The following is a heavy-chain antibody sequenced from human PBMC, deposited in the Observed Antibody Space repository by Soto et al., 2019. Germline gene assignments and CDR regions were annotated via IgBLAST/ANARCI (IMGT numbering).Heavy chain of an antibody. CDR2: IYHSGTT. V-gene: IGHV4-30-2*01. D-gene: IGHD1-26*01. CDR1: GGSISSDGYS. Sequence: ASETLSLTCAVSGGSISSDGYSWSWIRQPPGKGLEWIGDIYHSGTTHYNPSLKSRVTISIDKSKNQFSLKLSSVTAADTAVYYCARGAFAGWFDPWGQGTLVTVS. J-gene: IGHJ5*02. CDR3: ARGAFAGWFDP.